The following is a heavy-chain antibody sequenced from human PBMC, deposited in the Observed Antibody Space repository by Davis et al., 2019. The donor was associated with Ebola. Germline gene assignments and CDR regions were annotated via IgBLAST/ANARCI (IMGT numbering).Heavy chain of an antibody. CDR1: GGSISYYY. V-gene: IGHV4-59*01. Sequence: MPSETLSLTCTVSGGSISYYYWSWIRQPPGKGLEWIGYVYYSGSTNYNPSLKSRVTISLDTSKNQFSLKMTSVTTADTAVYYCARGNDDYVAFDSWGQGNLVTVSS. CDR3: ARGNDDYVAFDS. D-gene: IGHD4-17*01. CDR2: VYYSGST. J-gene: IGHJ4*02.